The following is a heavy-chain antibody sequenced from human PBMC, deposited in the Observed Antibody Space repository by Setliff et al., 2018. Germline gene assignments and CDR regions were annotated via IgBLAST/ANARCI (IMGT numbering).Heavy chain of an antibody. CDR2: TIPMFGST. CDR1: GDTFSSYG. V-gene: IGHV1-69*05. D-gene: IGHD5-18*01. J-gene: IGHJ6*03. CDR3: VREGVDTRSSTDYRYYMDV. Sequence: GASVKVSCKASGDTFSSYGISWVRQAPGQGLEWMGGTIPMFGSTSYAQKFQGRVTIITDESTTTAYMELSSPGSEDTAVYYCVREGVDTRSSTDYRYYMDVWGKGTTVTVSS.